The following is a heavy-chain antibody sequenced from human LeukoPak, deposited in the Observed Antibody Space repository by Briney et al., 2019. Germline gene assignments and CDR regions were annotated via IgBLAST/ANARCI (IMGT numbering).Heavy chain of an antibody. D-gene: IGHD6-6*01. Sequence: PSETLSLTCTVSGGSISSSSYHWGWIRQPPGMGLEWIGSIHYSGNTYYNPSLKSRVTISVDTSKNQFSLKLSSVTAADTAVYYCVNCSSASGWFDPWGQGTLVTVSS. CDR3: VNCSSASGWFDP. J-gene: IGHJ5*02. V-gene: IGHV4-39*07. CDR1: GGSISSSSYH. CDR2: IHYSGNT.